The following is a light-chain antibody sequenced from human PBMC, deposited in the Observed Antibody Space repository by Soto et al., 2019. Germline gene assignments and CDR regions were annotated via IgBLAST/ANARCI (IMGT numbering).Light chain of an antibody. CDR1: QSVDNW. CDR3: QQYKTYSPT. V-gene: IGKV1-5*03. J-gene: IGKJ1*01. CDR2: MAS. Sequence: DIQVTQSPSALSASVGDRVTITCRASQSVDNWLAWYQRRPGKAPKLLIYMASTLEVGVPSRFSGSASGTEFTLTISSLRPDDSATYYCQQYKTYSPTFGQGTKVEI.